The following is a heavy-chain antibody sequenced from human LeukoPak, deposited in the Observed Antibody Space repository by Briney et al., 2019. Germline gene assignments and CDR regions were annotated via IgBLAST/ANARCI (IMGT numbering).Heavy chain of an antibody. J-gene: IGHJ4*02. CDR1: GFTFSSYW. Sequence: GGSLRLSCAASGFTFSSYWMHWVRQAPGKGLVWVSRINTDGSSTSYADSVKGRFTTSRDNAKNTLYLQMNSLRAEDTAVYYCVRGTYQTSVDYWGQGTLVTVSS. D-gene: IGHD2-2*01. V-gene: IGHV3-74*01. CDR3: VRGTYQTSVDY. CDR2: INTDGSST.